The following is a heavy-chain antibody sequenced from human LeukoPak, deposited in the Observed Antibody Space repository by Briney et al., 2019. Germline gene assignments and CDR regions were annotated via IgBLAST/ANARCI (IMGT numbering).Heavy chain of an antibody. Sequence: PGGSLRLSCEASGFTFSSYWMHWVRQAPGKGLVWVSRINSDGSSTTYADSVKGRFTISRDNAKNTLYLQMNSLRAEDTAVYYCAKDGGGDYLDYWGQGTLVTVSS. CDR3: AKDGGGDYLDY. J-gene: IGHJ4*02. D-gene: IGHD2-21*01. CDR2: INSDGSST. CDR1: GFTFSSYW. V-gene: IGHV3-74*01.